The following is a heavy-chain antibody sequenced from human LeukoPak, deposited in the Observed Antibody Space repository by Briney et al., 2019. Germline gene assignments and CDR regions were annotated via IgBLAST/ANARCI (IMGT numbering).Heavy chain of an antibody. CDR1: GYTFGNYG. CDR3: ARERINYYGSGPLPGWFDT. J-gene: IGHJ5*02. Sequence: ASVKVSCKAAGYTFGNYGIKWVRQAPGQGLEWVGWISGFNGNTNYAQNFHDRVTMTTDTSTTTAYMELSRLRSDDTALYYCARERINYYGSGPLPGWFDTWGRGTRVSVSS. D-gene: IGHD3-10*01. CDR2: ISGFNGNT. V-gene: IGHV1-18*01.